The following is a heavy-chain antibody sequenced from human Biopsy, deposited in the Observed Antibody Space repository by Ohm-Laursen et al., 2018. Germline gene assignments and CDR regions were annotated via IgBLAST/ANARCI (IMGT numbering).Heavy chain of an antibody. CDR3: AIDRVPRRGVMPVYYYGMDV. V-gene: IGHV4-61*01. CDR1: GGSVSSSNYY. D-gene: IGHD2-21*01. J-gene: IGHJ6*02. Sequence: GTLSLTCSVSGGSVSSSNYYWNWIRQTPGKGLEWIGFIYNTERTNYNPSLKSRVTISLGTSKNQFSLELSSVIPSDTAVYYCAIDRVPRRGVMPVYYYGMDVWGQGSTVTVSS. CDR2: IYNTERT.